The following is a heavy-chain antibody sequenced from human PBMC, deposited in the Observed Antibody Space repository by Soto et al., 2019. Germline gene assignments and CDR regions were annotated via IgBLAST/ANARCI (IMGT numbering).Heavy chain of an antibody. D-gene: IGHD1-1*01. J-gene: IGHJ6*03. Sequence: PSQTLSLTCDISGDSVSSNSVGWNWIRQTPSRGLEWLGRTYYKSKWYYTYAASVKSRITVSPDTSKNQFSQQLTSVTPEDTAVYYCARGSWDDVSGHYYMDVWDKGTTVTVSS. CDR1: GDSVSSNSVG. V-gene: IGHV6-1*01. CDR3: ARGSWDDVSGHYYMDV. CDR2: TYYKSKWYY.